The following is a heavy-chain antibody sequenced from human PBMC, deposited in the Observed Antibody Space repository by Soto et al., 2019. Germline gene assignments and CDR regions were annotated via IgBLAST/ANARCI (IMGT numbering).Heavy chain of an antibody. CDR3: ARGPSNIVPAAMEVWFDP. V-gene: IGHV1-69*02. D-gene: IGHD2-2*01. Sequence: ASVKVSCKASGGTFSSYTISWVRQAPGQGLEWMGRIIPILGIANYAQKFQGRVTITADKSTSTAYMELSSLRSEDTAVYYCARGPSNIVPAAMEVWFDPWGQGTLVTVSS. CDR2: IIPILGIA. CDR1: GGTFSSYT. J-gene: IGHJ5*02.